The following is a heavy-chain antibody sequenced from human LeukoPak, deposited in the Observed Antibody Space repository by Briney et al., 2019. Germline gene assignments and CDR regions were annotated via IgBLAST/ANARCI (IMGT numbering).Heavy chain of an antibody. V-gene: IGHV4-38-2*02. CDR1: GYSISSGYY. CDR2: IYHSGST. J-gene: IGHJ4*02. D-gene: IGHD5-18*01. Sequence: PSETLSLTCTVSGYSISSGYYWGWIRQPPGKGLEWIGSIYHSGSTYYNPSLKSRVTISVDTSKNQFSLKLSSVAAADTAVYYCARGYSYAMTYDYWGQGTLVTVSS. CDR3: ARGYSYAMTYDY.